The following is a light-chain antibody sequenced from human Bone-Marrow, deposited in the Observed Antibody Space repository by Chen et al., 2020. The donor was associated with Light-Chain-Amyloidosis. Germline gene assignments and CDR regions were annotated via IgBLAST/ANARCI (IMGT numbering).Light chain of an antibody. CDR1: TGAVTSGHY. CDR3: LLSYSGARQV. CDR2: DTR. J-gene: IGLJ2*01. V-gene: IGLV7-46*01. Sequence: QAVVTQEPSLTVSPGGTVNPTCGSSTGAVTSGHYPYWFQQKPGQAPRTLIYDTRNKHSWTPARFSGSLLGGKAALTLSGAQPEDEAEYYCLLSYSGARQVFGGGTKLTVL.